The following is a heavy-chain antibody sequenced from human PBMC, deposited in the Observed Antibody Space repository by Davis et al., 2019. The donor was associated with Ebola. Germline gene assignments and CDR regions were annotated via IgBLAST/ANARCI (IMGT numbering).Heavy chain of an antibody. Sequence: PGGSLRLSCAASGFTFSSYIMNWVRQAPGKGLEWVSSISSSSSYIYYADSVKGRFTISRDNAKNSLYLQMNSLRAEETAVYYCARDATYYDILTGQYYYYGMDVWGKGTTVTVSS. J-gene: IGHJ6*04. D-gene: IGHD3-9*01. CDR2: ISSSSSYI. CDR1: GFTFSSYI. V-gene: IGHV3-21*01. CDR3: ARDATYYDILTGQYYYYGMDV.